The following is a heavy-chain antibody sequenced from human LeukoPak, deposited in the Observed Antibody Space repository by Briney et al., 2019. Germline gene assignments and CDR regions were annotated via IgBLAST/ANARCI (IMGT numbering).Heavy chain of an antibody. J-gene: IGHJ4*02. Sequence: PGGSLRLSCAASGFTFDDYAMHWVRHAPGKGLEWVSGISWNSGSIGYADSVKGRFTISRDNAKNSLYLQMNSLRAEDTALYYCAKDISPGVGGTTDILTGYFDYWGQGTLVTVSS. CDR2: ISWNSGSI. D-gene: IGHD3-9*01. CDR1: GFTFDDYA. V-gene: IGHV3-9*01. CDR3: AKDISPGVGGTTDILTGYFDY.